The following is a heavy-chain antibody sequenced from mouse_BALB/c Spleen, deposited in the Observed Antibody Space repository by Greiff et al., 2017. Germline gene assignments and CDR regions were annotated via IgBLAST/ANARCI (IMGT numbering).Heavy chain of an antibody. D-gene: IGHD1-1*02. V-gene: IGHV2-9*02. CDR2: IWAGGST. CDR1: GFSLTSYG. CDR3: ARDYGYAMDY. J-gene: IGHJ4*01. Sequence: VMLVESGPGLVAPSQSLSITCTVSGFSLTSYGVHWVRQPPGKGLAWLGVIWAGGSTNYNSALMSRLSISKDNSKSQVFLKMNSLQTDDTAMYYCARDYGYAMDYWGQGTSVTVSS.